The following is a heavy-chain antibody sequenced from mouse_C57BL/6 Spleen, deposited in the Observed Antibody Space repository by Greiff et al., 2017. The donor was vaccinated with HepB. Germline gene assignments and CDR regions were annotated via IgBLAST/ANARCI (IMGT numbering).Heavy chain of an antibody. CDR3: ARYYGSSYGDYFDY. CDR1: GFTFSSYG. J-gene: IGHJ2*01. CDR2: ISSGGSYT. V-gene: IGHV5-6*01. D-gene: IGHD1-1*01. Sequence: EVQGVESGGDLVKPGGSLKLSCAASGFTFSSYGMSWVRQTPDKRLEWVATISSGGSYTYYPDSVKGRFTISRDNAKNTLYLQMSSLKSEDTAMYYCARYYGSSYGDYFDYWGQGTTLTVSS.